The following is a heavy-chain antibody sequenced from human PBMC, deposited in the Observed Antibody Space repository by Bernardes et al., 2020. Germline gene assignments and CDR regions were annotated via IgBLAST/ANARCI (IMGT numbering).Heavy chain of an antibody. V-gene: IGHV3-7*01. CDR1: GFTFSSYW. D-gene: IGHD2-15*01. J-gene: IGHJ4*02. CDR2: IRQDGNDQ. CDR3: VRDHSVVAAGILLGSY. Sequence: GGSLRLSCAASGFTFSSYWMSWVRQAPGKGLEWVANIRQDGNDQYYVDSVKGRFTISRDNAKNSLYLQMSSLRPDDTAVYYCVRDHSVVAAGILLGSYWGQGILVTVSS.